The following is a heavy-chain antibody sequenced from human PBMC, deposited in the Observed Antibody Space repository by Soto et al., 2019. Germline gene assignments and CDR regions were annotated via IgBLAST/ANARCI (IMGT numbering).Heavy chain of an antibody. CDR1: GGSVSSGSYY. V-gene: IGHV4-61*01. CDR2: IYYSGST. CDR3: ARVGGPHYYGSGSYYHFDY. D-gene: IGHD3-10*01. Sequence: QVQLQESGPGLVKPSETLSLTCTVSGGSVSSGSYYWSWIRQPPGKGLEWIGYIYYSGSTNYNPSLKSRVTISVDTSKNQFSLKLSSVTAADTAVYYCARVGGPHYYGSGSYYHFDYWGQGTLVTVSS. J-gene: IGHJ4*02.